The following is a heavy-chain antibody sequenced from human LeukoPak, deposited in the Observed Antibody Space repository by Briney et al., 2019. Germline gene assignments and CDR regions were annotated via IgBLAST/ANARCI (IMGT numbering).Heavy chain of an antibody. CDR3: ARVLELAGAGTGFDP. V-gene: IGHV3-21*01. Sequence: GGSLRLSCAASGFTFSSYSMNWVRQAPGKGLEWVSSISSSSSYIYYADSVKGRFTISRDNAKNSLYLQMNSLRAEDTAVYYCARVLELAGAGTGFDPWGQGTLVNVSS. J-gene: IGHJ5*02. CDR1: GFTFSSYS. CDR2: ISSSSSYI. D-gene: IGHD6-13*01.